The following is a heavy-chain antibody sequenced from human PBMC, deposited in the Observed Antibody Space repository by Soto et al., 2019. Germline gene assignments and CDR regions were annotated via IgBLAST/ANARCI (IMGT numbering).Heavy chain of an antibody. CDR3: ARAGPNYYYDSSASDY. CDR1: GFTFSSYW. D-gene: IGHD3-22*01. J-gene: IGHJ4*02. Sequence: SGGSLRLSCAASGFTFSSYWMHWVRQAPGKGLVWVSRINSDGSSTSYADSVKGRFTISRDNAKNTLYLQMNSLRAEDTAVYYCARAGPNYYYDSSASDYWGQGTLVTVSS. CDR2: INSDGSST. V-gene: IGHV3-74*01.